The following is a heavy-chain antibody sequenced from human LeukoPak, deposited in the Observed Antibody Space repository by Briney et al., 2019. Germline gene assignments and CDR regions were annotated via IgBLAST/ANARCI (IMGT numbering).Heavy chain of an antibody. CDR3: ARVVAVAGTYYYYYYMDV. CDR2: IYHSGNT. CDR1: GYSISSGYY. D-gene: IGHD6-19*01. Sequence: SETLSLTCTVSGYSISSGYYWGWIRQPPGEGLEWIGSIYHSGNTYYNPSLKSRVTISVDTSKNQFSLKLSSVTAADTAVYYCARVVAVAGTYYYYYYMDVWGKGTTVTVSS. J-gene: IGHJ6*03. V-gene: IGHV4-38-2*02.